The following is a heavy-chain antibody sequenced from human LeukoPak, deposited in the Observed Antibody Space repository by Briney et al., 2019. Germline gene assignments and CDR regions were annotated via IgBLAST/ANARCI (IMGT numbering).Heavy chain of an antibody. D-gene: IGHD3-10*01. CDR3: ARRAGGYYYGSGVFDY. CDR2: IYYSGST. CDR1: GGSISSSSYY. V-gene: IGHV4-39*01. J-gene: IGHJ4*02. Sequence: SETLSLTCTVSGGSISSSSYYWGWIRQPPGKGLEWIGSIYYSGSTYYNPSLKSRVTISVDTSKNQFSLKLSSVTAADTAVYYCARRAGGYYYGSGVFDYWGQGTLVTVSP.